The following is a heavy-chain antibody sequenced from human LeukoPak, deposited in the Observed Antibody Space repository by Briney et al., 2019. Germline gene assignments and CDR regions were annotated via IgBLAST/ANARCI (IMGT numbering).Heavy chain of an antibody. V-gene: IGHV3-7*01. D-gene: IGHD3-3*01. CDR3: ARIDDFWSGYLPFDY. CDR1: GFTFSSYW. J-gene: IGHJ4*02. Sequence: SGGSLRLSCAASGFTFSSYWMSWVRQARGKGLEWVANIKQDGSEKYYVDSVKGRFTISRDNAKNSLYLQMNSLRAEDTAVYYCARIDDFWSGYLPFDYWGQGTLVTVSS. CDR2: IKQDGSEK.